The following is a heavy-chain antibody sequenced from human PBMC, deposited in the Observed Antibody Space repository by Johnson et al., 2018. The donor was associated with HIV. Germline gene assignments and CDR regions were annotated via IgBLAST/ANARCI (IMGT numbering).Heavy chain of an antibody. CDR1: GFTFSSYG. J-gene: IGHJ3*02. CDR2: IWYDGSNK. CDR3: AKDSEWTIFGVVTAQGAFDI. Sequence: QVQLVESGGGVVQPGRSLRLSCAASGFTFSSYGMHWVRQAPGKGLEWVAVIWYDGSNKYYADSVKGRFTISRDNSKNTLYLQMNSLRAEDTAVYYCAKDSEWTIFGVVTAQGAFDIWGQGTMVSVSS. D-gene: IGHD3-3*01. V-gene: IGHV3-33*06.